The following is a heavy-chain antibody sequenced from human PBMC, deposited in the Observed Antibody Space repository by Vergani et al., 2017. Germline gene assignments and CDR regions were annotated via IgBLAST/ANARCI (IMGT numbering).Heavy chain of an antibody. V-gene: IGHV3-23*01. D-gene: IGHD6-13*01. J-gene: IGHJ4*02. CDR1: GFTFSSFP. Sequence: EVQLLESGGGLVQPGGSLRLSCAASGFTFSSFPLRWVRPAPGKGLEWVSAISGSGGSTNYADDGKGRFTITRDNSKNTLYLQMNSLRAEDTAVYYCAKAWVQLVFYFDYWGQGTLVTVSS. CDR2: ISGSGGST. CDR3: AKAWVQLVFYFDY.